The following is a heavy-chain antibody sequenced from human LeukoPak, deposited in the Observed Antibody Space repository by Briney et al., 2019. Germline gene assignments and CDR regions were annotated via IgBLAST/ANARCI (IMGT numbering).Heavy chain of an antibody. CDR1: GFSFSSYG. D-gene: IGHD6-19*01. Sequence: GGSLRLSCAASGFSFSSYGMHWVRRAPGKGLEWISAISASGGGTHYADSVKGRFTISRDNPKNTLYLQLNSLRAEDTAVYYCARGGVYSSGRFDYWGQGTLVTVSS. CDR2: ISASGGGT. J-gene: IGHJ4*02. CDR3: ARGGVYSSGRFDY. V-gene: IGHV3-23*01.